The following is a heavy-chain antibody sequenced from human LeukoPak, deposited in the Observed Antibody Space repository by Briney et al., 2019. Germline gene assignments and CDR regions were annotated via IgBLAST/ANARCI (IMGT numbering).Heavy chain of an antibody. CDR3: ARAGMVGATRGYFDY. CDR1: GYTFTSYY. CDR2: INPSGGST. V-gene: IGHV1-46*01. J-gene: IGHJ4*02. D-gene: IGHD1-26*01. Sequence: GASVKVSCKASGYTFTSYYMHWVRQAPGQGLEWMGIINPSGGSTSYAQKFQGRVTMTRDMSTSTVYMEPSSLRSEDTAVYYCARAGMVGATRGYFDYWGQGTLVTVSS.